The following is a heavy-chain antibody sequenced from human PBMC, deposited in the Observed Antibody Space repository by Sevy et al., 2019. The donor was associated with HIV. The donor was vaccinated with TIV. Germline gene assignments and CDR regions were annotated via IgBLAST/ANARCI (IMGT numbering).Heavy chain of an antibody. CDR1: GFTFSSYG. CDR2: ISYDGSNK. CDR3: AKALYGFGEYGMDV. J-gene: IGHJ6*02. V-gene: IGHV3-30*18. Sequence: GGSLRLSCAASGFTFSSYGMHWVRQAPGKGLEWVAVISYDGSNKYYAHSVKGRFTISRDNSKNTLYLQMNSLRAEDTAVYYCAKALYGFGEYGMDVWGQGTTVTVSS. D-gene: IGHD3-10*01.